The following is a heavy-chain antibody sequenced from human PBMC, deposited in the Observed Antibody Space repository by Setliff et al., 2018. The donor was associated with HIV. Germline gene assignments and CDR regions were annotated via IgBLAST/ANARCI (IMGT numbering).Heavy chain of an antibody. Sequence: SETLSLTCTVSGGSISGHYWSWIRQTPGKGLEWIGEINHSANTNYSPSLKSRVTISVDTSKNQFSLKLNSVTAADTAVYYCARSSLHCGGGSCYLTWFDPWGQGTLVTVSS. J-gene: IGHJ5*02. CDR3: ARSSLHCGGGSCYLTWFDP. CDR2: INHSANT. CDR1: GGSISGHY. D-gene: IGHD2-15*01. V-gene: IGHV4-34*01.